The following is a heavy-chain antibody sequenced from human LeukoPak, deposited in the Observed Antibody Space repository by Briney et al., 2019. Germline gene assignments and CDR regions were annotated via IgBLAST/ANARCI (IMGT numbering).Heavy chain of an antibody. CDR3: TTDLRYYDSSGKDYYYYYMDV. CDR2: IKSKTDGGTT. Sequence: WIRQPPGKGLEWVGRIKSKTDGGTTDYAAPVKGRFTISRDDSKNTLYLQMNSLKTDDTAVYYCTTDLRYYDSSGKDYYYYYMDVWGKGTTVTVSS. J-gene: IGHJ6*03. V-gene: IGHV3-15*01. D-gene: IGHD3-22*01.